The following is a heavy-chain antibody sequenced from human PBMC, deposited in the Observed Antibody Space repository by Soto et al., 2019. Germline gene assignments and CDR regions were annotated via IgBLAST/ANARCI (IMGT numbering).Heavy chain of an antibody. CDR1: GYTFTSYG. CDR3: ARDQSDILTGYYSPFDY. CDR2: ISAYNGNT. V-gene: IGHV1-18*01. Sequence: ASVKVSCKASGYTFTSYGISWVRQAPGQGLEWMGWISAYNGNTNYAQKLQGRVTMTTDTSTSTAYMELRSLRSDDTAVYYCARDQSDILTGYYSPFDYWGQGTLVTVSS. J-gene: IGHJ4*02. D-gene: IGHD3-9*01.